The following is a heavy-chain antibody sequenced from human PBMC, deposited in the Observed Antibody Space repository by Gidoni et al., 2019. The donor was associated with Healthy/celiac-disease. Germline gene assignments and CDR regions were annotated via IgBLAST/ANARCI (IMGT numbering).Heavy chain of an antibody. J-gene: IGHJ6*02. D-gene: IGHD2-15*01. CDR3: AKDIGYCSGGSCYSDYYYYGMDV. CDR1: GFTFDDYT. CDR2: ISWDGGST. Sequence: EVQLVESGGVVVQPGGSLRLSCAASGFTFDDYTMHWVRKAPGEGLEWVSLISWDGGSTYYADSVKGRFTISRDNSKNSLYLQMNSLRTEDTALYYCAKDIGYCSGGSCYSDYYYYGMDVWGQGTTVTVSS. V-gene: IGHV3-43*01.